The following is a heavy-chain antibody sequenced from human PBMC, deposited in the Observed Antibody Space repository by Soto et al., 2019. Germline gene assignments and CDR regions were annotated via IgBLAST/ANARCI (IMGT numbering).Heavy chain of an antibody. CDR3: ARGYDILTGYDYWYFDL. D-gene: IGHD3-9*01. J-gene: IGHJ2*01. CDR1: GDSFSSYT. Sequence: SCKTSGDSFSSYTISWVRQATGKGLEWVANIKQDGSEKYYVDSVKGRFTISRDNAKNSLYLQMNSLRAEDTAVYYCARGYDILTGYDYWYFDLWGRGTLVTVSS. CDR2: IKQDGSEK. V-gene: IGHV3-7*01.